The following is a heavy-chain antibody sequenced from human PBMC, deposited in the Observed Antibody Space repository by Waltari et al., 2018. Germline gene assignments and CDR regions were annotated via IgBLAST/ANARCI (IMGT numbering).Heavy chain of an antibody. Sequence: QVQLVQSGAEVTKPGSSVKVSCKASGGTFSSYAISWVRQAPGQGLEWMGGSSPIIGTANDAQKFQGRVTITADESTSTAYMEMSSLRSEDTAVDYCARRGLYARGRIAFDIWGQGTMVTVSS. CDR1: GGTFSSYA. V-gene: IGHV1-69*13. J-gene: IGHJ3*02. CDR3: ARRGLYARGRIAFDI. D-gene: IGHD2-8*01. CDR2: SSPIIGTA.